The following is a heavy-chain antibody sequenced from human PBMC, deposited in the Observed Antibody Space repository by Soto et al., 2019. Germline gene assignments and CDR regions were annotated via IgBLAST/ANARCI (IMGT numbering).Heavy chain of an antibody. J-gene: IGHJ4*02. Sequence: PSETLSLTCTVSGVSISSSYWSWIRQSPGTGLEWIGYIYYTVTTNYNPSLKRRVTISLDTAKNQFSLNVNSLTTADTAVYFCARGGNRYSNTASGVGGFDFWGQGTRVTVSS. V-gene: IGHV4-59*01. CDR1: GVSISSSY. CDR3: ARGGNRYSNTASGVGGFDF. CDR2: IYYTVTT. D-gene: IGHD5-12*01.